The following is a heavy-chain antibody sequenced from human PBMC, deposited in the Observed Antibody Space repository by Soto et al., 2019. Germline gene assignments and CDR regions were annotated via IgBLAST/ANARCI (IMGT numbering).Heavy chain of an antibody. J-gene: IGHJ5*02. Sequence: QTLSLTCAISGDSVSSNSAAWNWIRQSPSRGLEWLGRTYYRSKWFNNYALSVKGRITINPDTSKNQFSLQLNSVTPEDTAVYYCAREGRLAASIVHNWFDPWGQGTLVTVSS. CDR3: AREGRLAASIVHNWFDP. V-gene: IGHV6-1*01. CDR1: GDSVSSNSAA. D-gene: IGHD6-19*01. CDR2: TYYRSKWFN.